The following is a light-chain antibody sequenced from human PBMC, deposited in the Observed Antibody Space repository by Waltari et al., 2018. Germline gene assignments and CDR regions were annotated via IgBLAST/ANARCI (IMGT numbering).Light chain of an antibody. V-gene: IGKV1-5*03. CDR1: QTISNW. J-gene: IGKJ1*01. CDR2: EAS. Sequence: DIQMTQSPSSLSASFGDKVTITCRASQTISNWLAWYQLKPGKAPKLLIYEASTLDSGVPSRFSGSGSETEFTFSINSLQPDDFARYYCQQYNTFSGTFGQGTKVEVK. CDR3: QQYNTFSGT.